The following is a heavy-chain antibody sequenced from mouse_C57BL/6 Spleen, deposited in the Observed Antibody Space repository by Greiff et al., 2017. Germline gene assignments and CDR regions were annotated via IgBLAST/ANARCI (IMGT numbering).Heavy chain of an antibody. CDR2: VDPSDSYT. V-gene: IGHV1-50*01. CDR1: GYTFTSYW. Sequence: QVQLQQPGAELVKPGASVKLSCKASGYTFTSYWMQWVKQRPGQGLEWIGEVDPSDSYTNYNQKFKGKATLTVDTSSSAAYSQLSSLTSEDSAVYYCARARGDYYAMGYWGQGTSVTVAS. J-gene: IGHJ4*01. CDR3: ARARGDYYAMGY.